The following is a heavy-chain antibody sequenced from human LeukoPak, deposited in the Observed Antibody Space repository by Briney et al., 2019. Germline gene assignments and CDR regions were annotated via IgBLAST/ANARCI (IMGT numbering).Heavy chain of an antibody. D-gene: IGHD6-19*01. CDR3: ARDVAGEWLVAFGP. Sequence: NPSETLSLSCTVSGGTISSALYNWVWIRQPPGKNLEWLGSVYYTGSTHNNPSLKSRVTISFDTSKNSFYLNLSPVNSAHSAVYFCARDVAGEWLVAFGPWRHGTLFTDCS. J-gene: IGHJ5*02. CDR2: VYYTGST. CDR1: GGTISSALYN. V-gene: IGHV4-39*02.